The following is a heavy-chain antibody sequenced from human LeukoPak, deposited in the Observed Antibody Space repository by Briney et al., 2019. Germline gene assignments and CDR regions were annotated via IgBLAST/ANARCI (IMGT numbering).Heavy chain of an antibody. D-gene: IGHD4-11*01. Sequence: PSETLSLTCTVSGGSISSYYWSWIRQPPGKGLEWIGYIYYSGSTNYNPSLKSRVTISVDTSKNQFSLKLSSVTAADTAVYYCAGVADSNLVYWARGTLVTVSS. CDR1: GGSISSYY. V-gene: IGHV4-59*01. CDR3: AGVADSNLVY. CDR2: IYYSGST. J-gene: IGHJ4*02.